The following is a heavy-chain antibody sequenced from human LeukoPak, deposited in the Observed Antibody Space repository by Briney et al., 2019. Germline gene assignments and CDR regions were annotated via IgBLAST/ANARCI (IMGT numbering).Heavy chain of an antibody. D-gene: IGHD1-26*01. CDR2: INQDGTEK. CDR3: ARSLVVGATYPYH. Sequence: PGGSLRLYCAASGFTFTTYWMSWVPHLPGKALEGVANINQDGTEKFHVVSEKGRFTISRHNAKHSMSLQLNSLRAEDTAGCYGARSLVVGATYPYHWGQGTLVTVSS. J-gene: IGHJ5*02. V-gene: IGHV3-7*01. CDR1: GFTFTTYW.